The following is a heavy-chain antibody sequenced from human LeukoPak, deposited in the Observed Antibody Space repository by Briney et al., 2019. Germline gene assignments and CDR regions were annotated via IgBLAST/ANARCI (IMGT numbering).Heavy chain of an antibody. J-gene: IGHJ1*01. Sequence: SETLSLTCTVSGGSISSYYWSWIRRPAGKGLEWIGRIYTSGSTNYNPSLKSRVTMSVDTSKNQFSLKLSSVTAADTAVYYCAREADYGGNPGEYFQHWGQGTLVTVSS. CDR2: IYTSGST. V-gene: IGHV4-4*07. CDR3: AREADYGGNPGEYFQH. CDR1: GGSISSYY. D-gene: IGHD4-23*01.